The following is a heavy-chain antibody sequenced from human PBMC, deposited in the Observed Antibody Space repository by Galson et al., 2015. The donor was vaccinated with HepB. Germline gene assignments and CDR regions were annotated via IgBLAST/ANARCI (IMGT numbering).Heavy chain of an antibody. CDR1: GYTFTSYD. J-gene: IGHJ5*02. D-gene: IGHD3-16*01. Sequence: SVKVSCKASGYTFTSYDINWVRQATGQGLEWVGWMNPNSGDTGYAQRFQGRVTMTRDTSISTAYMELSSLISEDTAVYYCARNPAYTGWFDPWGQGTLVTVSS. CDR3: ARNPAYTGWFDP. CDR2: MNPNSGDT. V-gene: IGHV1-8*01.